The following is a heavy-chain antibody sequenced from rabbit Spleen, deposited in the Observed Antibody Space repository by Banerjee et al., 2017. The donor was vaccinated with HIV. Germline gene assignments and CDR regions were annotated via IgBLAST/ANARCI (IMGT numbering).Heavy chain of an antibody. V-gene: IGHV1S40*01. CDR3: ARDTSSSFSSYGMDL. CDR1: GFTFSNNYY. CDR2: IYAGSFDST. D-gene: IGHD1-1*01. Sequence: QSLEESGGDLVKPGASLTLTRTASGFTFSNNYYMCWVRQAPGKGLEWIACIYAGSFDSTVYASWAKGRFTISRTSSTTVTLQVTSLTAADTATYFCARDTSSSFSSYGMDLWGQGTLVTVS. J-gene: IGHJ6*01.